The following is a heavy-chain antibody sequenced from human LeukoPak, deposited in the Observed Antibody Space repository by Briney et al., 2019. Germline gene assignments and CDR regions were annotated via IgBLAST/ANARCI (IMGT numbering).Heavy chain of an antibody. Sequence: GASVKVSCKASGYTFTSYYMHWVRQAPGQGLEWMGIINPSGGSTSYAQKFQGRVTMTRDTSTSTVYMELSSLRSEDTAVYYCARGYKAPTRQIDSSGYLIHWGQGTLVTVSS. CDR2: INPSGGST. CDR1: GYTFTSYY. V-gene: IGHV1-46*01. CDR3: ARGYKAPTRQIDSSGYLIH. J-gene: IGHJ4*02. D-gene: IGHD3-22*01.